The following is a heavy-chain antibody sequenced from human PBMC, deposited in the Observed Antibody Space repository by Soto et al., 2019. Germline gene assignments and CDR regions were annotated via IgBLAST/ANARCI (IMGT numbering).Heavy chain of an antibody. D-gene: IGHD3-16*01. CDR3: AMVDVYVTPSPQDV. CDR2: INTYNGKT. V-gene: IGHV1-18*01. Sequence: QVQLVQSGAEVRNPGASVKVSCKTSGYIFTSYGIAWARQAPGQGLEWMGWINTYNGKTNYAQNLPGRVTLSTDTSTSTAYMELRSLRSNDTAIYYCAMVDVYVTPSPQDVWGQGTTVTVSS. CDR1: GYIFTSYG. J-gene: IGHJ6*02.